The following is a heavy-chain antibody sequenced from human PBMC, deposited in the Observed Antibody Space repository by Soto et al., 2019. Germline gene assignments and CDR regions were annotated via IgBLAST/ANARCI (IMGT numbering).Heavy chain of an antibody. D-gene: IGHD6-19*01. V-gene: IGHV1-69*06. CDR3: AREGRVRSHTHPNYYYYGMDV. CDR2: IIPIFGTA. J-gene: IGHJ6*02. CDR1: GGTFSSYA. Sequence: SVKVSCKASGGTFSSYAISWVRQAPGQGLEWMGGIIPIFGTANYAQKLQGRVTMTADTSTRTAYMELSSLRSDDTAVYYCAREGRVRSHTHPNYYYYGMDVWGQGTTVTVSS.